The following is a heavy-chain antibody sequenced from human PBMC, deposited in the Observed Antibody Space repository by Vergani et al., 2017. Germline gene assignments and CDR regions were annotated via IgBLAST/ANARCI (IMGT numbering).Heavy chain of an antibody. CDR3: ARVSAYCGGDCSRDY. J-gene: IGHJ4*02. V-gene: IGHV3-21*01. CDR2: ISSSRSYI. CDR1: GFTFSSYS. Sequence: EVQLVESGGGLVKPGGSLRLSCAASGFTFSSYSMNWVRQAPGKGLEWVSSISSSRSYIYYADSVKGRFTISRDNAKNSLYLQMNSLRAEDTAVYYCARVSAYCGGDCSRDYWGQGTLVTVSS. D-gene: IGHD2-21*02.